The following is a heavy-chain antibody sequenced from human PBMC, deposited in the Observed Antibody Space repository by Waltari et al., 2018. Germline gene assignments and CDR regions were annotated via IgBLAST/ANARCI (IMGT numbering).Heavy chain of an antibody. Sequence: QVQLQESGPGLVKPSQTLSLTCTVSGDSISSGPYYWSWIRQPAGQGLEWIGRIYTSGSTNYNPSLRSRVTISVDTSKNQFSLKLRSVTAADTAVYYCARAFDSSGYTYGLGYWGQGTLVTVSS. CDR3: ARAFDSSGYTYGLGY. D-gene: IGHD3-22*01. V-gene: IGHV4-61*02. CDR1: GDSISSGPYY. CDR2: IYTSGST. J-gene: IGHJ4*02.